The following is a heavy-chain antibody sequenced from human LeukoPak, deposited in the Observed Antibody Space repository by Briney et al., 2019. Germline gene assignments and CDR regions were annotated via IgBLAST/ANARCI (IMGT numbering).Heavy chain of an antibody. CDR1: GYSFDSYW. CDR2: IYPADSDT. CDR3: ARHRDYGGNVWWYFDL. D-gene: IGHD4-23*01. V-gene: IGHV5-51*01. J-gene: IGHJ2*01. Sequence: GESLKISCEGSGYSFDSYWIGWVRQMPGKGLEWMGIIYPADSDTRYSPSFQGQVTISADKSIRTAYLQWSSLKASDTAIYYCARHRDYGGNVWWYFDLWGRGTLVTVSS.